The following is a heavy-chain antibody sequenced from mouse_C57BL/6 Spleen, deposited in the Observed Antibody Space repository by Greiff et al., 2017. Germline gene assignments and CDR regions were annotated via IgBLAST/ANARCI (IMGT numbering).Heavy chain of an antibody. CDR1: GFSLTSYA. D-gene: IGHD1-1*01. CDR2: IWTGGGT. V-gene: IGHV2-9-1*01. CDR3: AREENYYGSSYFDY. J-gene: IGHJ2*01. Sequence: VQLQQSGPGLVAPSQSLSITCTVSGFSLTSYAISWVRQPPGKGLEWLGVIWTGGGTNYNSAPKSRLSISKDNSKSQVFLKMNSLQTDDTARYYCAREENYYGSSYFDYWGQGTTLTVSS.